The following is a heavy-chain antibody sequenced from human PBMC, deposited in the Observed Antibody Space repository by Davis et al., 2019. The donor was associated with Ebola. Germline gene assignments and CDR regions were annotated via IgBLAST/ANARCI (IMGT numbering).Heavy chain of an antibody. Sequence: AASVKVSCKTSGYTFTNYGISWVRQAPGQGLEWVGWISGDSDSTNYAQKFQGRVTLTTDTPTNTANMELKSLTSDDTAVYYCARGPPGIAISLGSYWGQGTLVTVSS. CDR2: ISGDSDST. CDR1: GYTFTNYG. D-gene: IGHD6-13*01. CDR3: ARGPPGIAISLGSY. J-gene: IGHJ4*02. V-gene: IGHV1-18*01.